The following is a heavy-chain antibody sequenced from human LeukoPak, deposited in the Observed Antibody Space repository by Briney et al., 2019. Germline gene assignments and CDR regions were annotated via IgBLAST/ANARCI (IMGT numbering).Heavy chain of an antibody. Sequence: GASVKVSCKASGGTFSSYAISWVRRAPGQGLEWMGGIIPIFDTPNYAQKFQGRVTIIADESTSTAYMELSSLTSEDTAVYYCARYYYDSSGYYYYYYYMDVWGKGTTVTVSS. CDR1: GGTFSSYA. D-gene: IGHD3-22*01. CDR2: IIPIFDTP. CDR3: ARYYYDSSGYYYYYYYMDV. V-gene: IGHV1-69*13. J-gene: IGHJ6*03.